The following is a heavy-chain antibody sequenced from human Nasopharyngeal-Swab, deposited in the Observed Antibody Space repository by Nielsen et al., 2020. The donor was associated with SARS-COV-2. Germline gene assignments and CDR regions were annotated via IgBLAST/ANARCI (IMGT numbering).Heavy chain of an antibody. CDR1: GFTFSSYS. J-gene: IGHJ4*02. CDR2: ISSSSSYT. CDR3: ARDSAAAGTVFDY. Sequence: GGSLRLSCAASGFTFSSYSMNWVRQAPGKGLEWVSYISSSSSYTNYADSVKGRFTISRDNAKNSLYLQMNSLRAEDTAVYYCARDSAAAGTVFDYWGQGTLVTVSS. D-gene: IGHD6-13*01. V-gene: IGHV3-21*05.